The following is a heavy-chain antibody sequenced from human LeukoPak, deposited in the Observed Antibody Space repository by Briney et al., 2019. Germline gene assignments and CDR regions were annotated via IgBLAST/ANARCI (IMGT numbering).Heavy chain of an antibody. J-gene: IGHJ4*02. CDR3: ARDRYSYGYYFDY. Sequence: PGGSLRLSCAASGFTFSTYGMSWVRQAPGKGLEWVANIKQDGSEKYYVDSVKGRFTISRDNAKNSLYLQMNSLRAEDTAVYYCARDRYSYGYYFDYWGQGTLVTVSS. D-gene: IGHD5-18*01. V-gene: IGHV3-7*01. CDR2: IKQDGSEK. CDR1: GFTFSTYG.